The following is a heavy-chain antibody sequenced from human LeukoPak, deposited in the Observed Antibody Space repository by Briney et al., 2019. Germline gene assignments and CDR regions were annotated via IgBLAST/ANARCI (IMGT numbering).Heavy chain of an antibody. CDR1: GFTFSRHG. CDR3: ARGLQGLPDY. V-gene: IGHV3-30*03. D-gene: IGHD6-19*01. CDR2: ISYHGGDK. J-gene: IGHJ4*02. Sequence: PGRSLRLSCAASGFTFSRHGMYWVRQAPGKGLEWVAVISYHGGDKYYADSVKGRFTISRDNSKNTLDLQMNSLGGEDTAVYYCARGLQGLPDYWGQGTLVTVSS.